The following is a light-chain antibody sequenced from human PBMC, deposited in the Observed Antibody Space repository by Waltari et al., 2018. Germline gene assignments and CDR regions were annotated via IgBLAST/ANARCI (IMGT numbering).Light chain of an antibody. J-gene: IGKJ4*01. CDR3: QQYYSTPLS. CDR1: QSVLYSPNNKNS. Sequence: DIVMTQSPDSLAVSLGERATINCKSSQSVLYSPNNKNSLAWYQQKPGQPPKLLIYWASTRESGVPARFSGSVSGTDFTLTISSLQAEDVAVYYCQQYYSTPLSFGGGTKVEIK. CDR2: WAS. V-gene: IGKV4-1*01.